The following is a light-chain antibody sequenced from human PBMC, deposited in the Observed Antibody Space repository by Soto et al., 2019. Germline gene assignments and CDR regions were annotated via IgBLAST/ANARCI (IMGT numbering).Light chain of an antibody. CDR3: QQFTTYPWT. J-gene: IGKJ1*01. V-gene: IGKV3-11*01. CDR2: AAS. Sequence: IVLTQSPATLSLSPGERATLSCRASQSVGNSLAWYQERPGQAPRLLIYAASTLKSGVPSRFSGSGSGTDFTLSISSLQPEDFATYYCQQFTTYPWTFGQGTKVAIK. CDR1: QSVGNS.